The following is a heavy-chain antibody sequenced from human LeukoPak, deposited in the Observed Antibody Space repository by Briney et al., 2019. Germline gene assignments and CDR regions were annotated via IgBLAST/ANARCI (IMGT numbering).Heavy chain of an antibody. CDR3: ARDYKFYCTNGVCYTYYFDY. V-gene: IGHV4-4*07. CDR2: IYTSGST. J-gene: IGHJ4*02. Sequence: SETLSLTCTVSGGSIYSYYWSWIRQPAGKGLEWIGRIYTSGSTNYNPSLKSRVTMSVDTSKNQFSLRLTSVNAADTAVYYCARDYKFYCTNGVCYTYYFDYWGQGTLVTVSS. CDR1: GGSIYSYY. D-gene: IGHD2-8*01.